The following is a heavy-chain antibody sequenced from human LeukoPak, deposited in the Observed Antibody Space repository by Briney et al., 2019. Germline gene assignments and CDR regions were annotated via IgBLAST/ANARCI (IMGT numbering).Heavy chain of an antibody. D-gene: IGHD1-1*01. CDR1: GYTFTSYG. CDR2: ISAYNGNT. J-gene: IGHJ4*02. V-gene: IGHV1-18*01. CDR3: ARDSTGDLFHY. Sequence: ASVTVSFKGSGYTFTSYGISWVRQAPGQGQEWMGWISAYNGNTNYAQKLQGRGSMTTDTATNTAYMELRSLRSDDTAVYYCARDSTGDLFHYWRQGTLVTVSS.